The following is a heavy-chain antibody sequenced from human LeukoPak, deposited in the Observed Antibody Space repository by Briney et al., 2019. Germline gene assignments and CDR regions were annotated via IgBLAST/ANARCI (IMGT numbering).Heavy chain of an antibody. CDR3: ARDPGGSGSYYNPAAEGSMDV. D-gene: IGHD3-10*01. Sequence: PSETLSLTCTVSGGSISSYYWSWIRQPAGKGLEWIGRIYTSGSTNYNPSLKSRVTMSVDTSKNQFSLKLSSVTAADTAVYYCARDPGGSGSYYNPAAEGSMDVWGQGTTVTVSS. CDR1: GGSISSYY. V-gene: IGHV4-4*07. CDR2: IYTSGST. J-gene: IGHJ6*02.